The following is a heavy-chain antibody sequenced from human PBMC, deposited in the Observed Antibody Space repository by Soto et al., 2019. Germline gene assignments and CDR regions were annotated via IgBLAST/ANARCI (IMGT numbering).Heavy chain of an antibody. J-gene: IGHJ6*02. V-gene: IGHV1-2*04. CDR2: IDGDTGDT. CDR3: ARTPNNGMPGVYGMDV. D-gene: IGHD1-26*01. Sequence: QVQLVQSGAEAKKPGASLKVSCQASGYTFSDYDIHWVRQAPGQGLEWMGWIDGDTGDTKYAQKFQGWVTMTRDTSINTAYMELSRLKSDDTAVYYCARTPNNGMPGVYGMDVWGQETTVAVSS. CDR1: GYTFSDYD.